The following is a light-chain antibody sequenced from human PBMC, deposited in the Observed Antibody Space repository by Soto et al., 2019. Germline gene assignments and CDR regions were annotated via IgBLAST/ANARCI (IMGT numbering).Light chain of an antibody. CDR2: DVS. V-gene: IGLV2-14*01. CDR3: SSNTRSRTYV. Sequence: QSALTQPASVSGSPGQSITISCTGTSSDVGGYNFVSWYQQHPGQAPKLMIYDVSNRPSGVSNRFSGSKSGNTASLTISGLQSEDEADYYCSSNTRSRTYVFGSGTQLTVL. J-gene: IGLJ1*01. CDR1: SSDVGGYNF.